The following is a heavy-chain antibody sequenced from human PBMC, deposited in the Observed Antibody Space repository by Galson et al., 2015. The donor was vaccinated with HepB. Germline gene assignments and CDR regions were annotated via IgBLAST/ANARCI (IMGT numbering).Heavy chain of an antibody. D-gene: IGHD6-13*01. CDR1: GFTFTTYG. CDR2: IRYDGSNR. CDR3: ARGHSSSWYNYYDDY. Sequence: LRLSCAASGFTFTTYGMHWVRQAPGKGLEWVAVIRYDGSNRYYADSVQGRSTISRDNSKNTLYLQMNSLRAEDTAVYYCARGHSSSWYNYYDDYWGQGTLVTVSS. J-gene: IGHJ4*02. V-gene: IGHV3-33*01.